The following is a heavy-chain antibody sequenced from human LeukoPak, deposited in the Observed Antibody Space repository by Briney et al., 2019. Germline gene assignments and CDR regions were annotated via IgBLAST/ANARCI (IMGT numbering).Heavy chain of an antibody. CDR2: ITSSSGTI. V-gene: IGHV3-48*01. CDR3: ARLGSAGFVGENAFDI. D-gene: IGHD3-16*01. CDR1: GFTFNGYS. J-gene: IGHJ3*02. Sequence: PGGSLRLSCAASGFTFNGYSMNWVRQAPGKGLEWISYITSSSGTIYYADSVKGRFTISRDNAKNSLYLQMNSLRAEDTAVYYCARLGSAGFVGENAFDIWGQGTMVTVSS.